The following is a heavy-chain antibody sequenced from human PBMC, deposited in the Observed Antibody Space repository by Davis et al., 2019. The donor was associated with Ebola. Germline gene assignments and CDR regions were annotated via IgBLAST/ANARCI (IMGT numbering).Heavy chain of an antibody. D-gene: IGHD5-24*01. CDR1: SGSISSSSYY. CDR3: ARRWLQLRGGDWFDP. V-gene: IGHV4-39*01. Sequence: SETLSLTCTVSSGSISSSSYYWGWIRQPPGKGLEWIANIYYSGSTQYNPSLKSRVTISVDTSKNQFSLKLTSVTAADTAVYYCARRWLQLRGGDWFDPWGQGTLVTVSS. CDR2: IYYSGST. J-gene: IGHJ5*02.